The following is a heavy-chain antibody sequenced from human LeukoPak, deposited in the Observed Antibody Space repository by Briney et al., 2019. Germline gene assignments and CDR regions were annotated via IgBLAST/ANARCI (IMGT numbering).Heavy chain of an antibody. CDR3: ARGSSSWYLPYYYYYMDV. V-gene: IGHV1-2*02. CDR2: INPNSGGT. J-gene: IGHJ6*03. Sequence: GASVKVSCKASGYTFTGYYMHWVRQAPGQGLEWMGWINPNSGGTNYAQKFQGRVTMTRDTSISTAYMELSRLRSDDTAVYYCARGSSSWYLPYYYYYMDVWGKGTTVTISS. CDR1: GYTFTGYY. D-gene: IGHD6-13*01.